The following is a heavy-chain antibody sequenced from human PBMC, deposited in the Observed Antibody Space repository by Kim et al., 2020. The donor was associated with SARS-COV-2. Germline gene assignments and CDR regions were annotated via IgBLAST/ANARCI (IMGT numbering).Heavy chain of an antibody. J-gene: IGHJ6*01. D-gene: IGHD3-10*01. CDR3: ARGRGGTMVRGVIRYYYYY. CDR1: GGSFSGYY. CDR2: INHSGST. Sequence: SQTLSLTCAVYGGSFSGYYWSWIRQPPGKGLEWIGEINHSGSTNYNPSLKSRVTISVDTSKNQFSLKLSSVTAADTAVYYCARGRGGTMVRGVIRYYYYY. V-gene: IGHV4-34*01.